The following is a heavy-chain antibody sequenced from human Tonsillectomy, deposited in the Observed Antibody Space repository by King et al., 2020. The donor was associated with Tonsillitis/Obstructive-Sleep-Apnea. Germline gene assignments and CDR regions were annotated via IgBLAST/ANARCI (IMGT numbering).Heavy chain of an antibody. J-gene: IGHJ6*03. V-gene: IGHV3-49*04. CDR2: IRSKAYGGTT. CDR3: TSAVPVLVSGSSLLSPYYYYYLDL. D-gene: IGHD1-26*01. Sequence: VQLVESGGGLVQPGRSLRLSCTTSGFTFGAYGMTWVRQAPGKGLEWIGFIRSKAYGGTTDSAASVKGRFTISRDDSKSIAYLQVSRLKTEDTAVYYCTSAVPVLVSGSSLLSPYYYYYLDLWGKGTTVPVSS. CDR1: GFTFGAYG.